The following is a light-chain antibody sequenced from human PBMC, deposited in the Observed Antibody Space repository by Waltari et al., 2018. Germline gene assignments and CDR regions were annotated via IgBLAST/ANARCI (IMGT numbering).Light chain of an antibody. V-gene: IGLV3-21*02. CDR3: QVWDSSSDHVV. J-gene: IGLJ2*01. CDR2: DDS. CDR1: NIGRKG. Sequence: SYVLTQPPSVSVAPRQTARITCGGINIGRKGVPWHQQKPGQAPVLVVYDDSDRPSGIPERFSGSNSGNPATLTISRVAAGDEADYYCQVWDSSSDHVVFGGGTKLTVL.